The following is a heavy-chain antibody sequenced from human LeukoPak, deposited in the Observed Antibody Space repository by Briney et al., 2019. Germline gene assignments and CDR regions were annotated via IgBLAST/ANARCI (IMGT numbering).Heavy chain of an antibody. CDR3: ARVEMGYTGSDP. V-gene: IGHV3-23*01. J-gene: IGHJ5*02. CDR2: ISGSGGST. D-gene: IGHD5-24*01. Sequence: GGSLRLSCAASGFTFSSYAMSWVRQAPGKGLEWVSAISGSGGSTYYADSVKGRFTISRHNSKNTLYLQMNSLRAEDTAVYYCARVEMGYTGSDPWGQGTLVTVSS. CDR1: GFTFSSYA.